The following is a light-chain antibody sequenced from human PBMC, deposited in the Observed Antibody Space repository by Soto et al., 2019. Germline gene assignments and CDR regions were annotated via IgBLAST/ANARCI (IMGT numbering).Light chain of an antibody. CDR1: SSDVGGYDY. Sequence: QSVLTQPASVSGSPGQSITISCTGTSSDVGGYDYVSWYQQHPGKAPKLMIYDVSNRPSGVSNRFSGSKSGNTASLTISGLRAEDEADYYCSSYTSTSSFYVLETGTKVTVL. J-gene: IGLJ1*01. V-gene: IGLV2-14*03. CDR3: SSYTSTSSFYV. CDR2: DVS.